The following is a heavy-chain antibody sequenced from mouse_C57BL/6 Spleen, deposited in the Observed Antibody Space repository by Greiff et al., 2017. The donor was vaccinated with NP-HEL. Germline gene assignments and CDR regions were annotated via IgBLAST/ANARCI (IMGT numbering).Heavy chain of an antibody. CDR2: IDPSDSYT. V-gene: IGHV1-59*01. J-gene: IGHJ3*01. CDR3: ARSALLWFAY. CDR1: GYTFTSYW. Sequence: QVQLQQPGAELVRPGTSVKLSCKASGYTFTSYWMHWVKQRPGQGLEWIGVIDPSDSYTNYNQKFKGKATLTVDTSSSTAYMQLSSLTSEDSAVYYCARSALLWFAYWGQGTLVTVSA. D-gene: IGHD2-10*01.